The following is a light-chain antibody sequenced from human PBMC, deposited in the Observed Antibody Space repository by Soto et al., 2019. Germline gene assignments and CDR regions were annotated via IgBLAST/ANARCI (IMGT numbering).Light chain of an antibody. CDR1: ESVSSSY. CDR2: GAS. V-gene: IGKV3-15*01. J-gene: IGKJ5*01. Sequence: EIVLTQSPGTLSLSPVESATLSCRASESVSSSYLAWYQQKPVPAPRLLIYGASTRATGIPARFSGSGSGTKCTLSISSLQSEDFAVYYCQQYNNWPITFGQGTRLEIK. CDR3: QQYNNWPIT.